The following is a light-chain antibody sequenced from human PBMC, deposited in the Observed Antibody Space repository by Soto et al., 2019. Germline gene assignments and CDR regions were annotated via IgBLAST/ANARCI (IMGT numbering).Light chain of an antibody. CDR3: QQYCSSPPT. Sequence: DIVLTQSPGTLSLSPGERATLSCRASQSVSSSYLAWYQQKPGPAPRLLIYGASSRATGIPDRFSGSGSGTDFTLTISRLEPEDFAVYYCQQYCSSPPTFGQGTKVEIK. CDR1: QSVSSSY. V-gene: IGKV3-20*01. CDR2: GAS. J-gene: IGKJ1*01.